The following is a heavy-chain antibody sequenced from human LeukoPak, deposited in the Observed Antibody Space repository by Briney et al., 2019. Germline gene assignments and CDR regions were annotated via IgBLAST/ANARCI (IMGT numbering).Heavy chain of an antibody. CDR1: GGSISSGGYY. CDR3: ARVVAGASPLFDY. Sequence: SQTLSLTCTVSGGSISSGGYYWSWIRQHPGKGLEWIGYIYNSGSTYYNPSLKSRVTISVDTPKNQFSLKLSSVTAADTAVYYCARVVAGASPLFDYWGQGTLVTVSS. CDR2: IYNSGST. J-gene: IGHJ4*02. V-gene: IGHV4-31*03. D-gene: IGHD5-12*01.